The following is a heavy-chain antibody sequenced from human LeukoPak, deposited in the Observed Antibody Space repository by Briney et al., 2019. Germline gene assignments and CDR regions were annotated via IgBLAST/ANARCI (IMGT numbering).Heavy chain of an antibody. J-gene: IGHJ4*02. CDR1: GGSISSYY. CDR2: IYYSGST. V-gene: IGHV4-59*08. CDR3: ARHSHGSSDY. D-gene: IGHD3-10*01. Sequence: SETLSLTCTVSGGSISSYYWSWIRQPPGKGLEWIGYIYYSGSTNYNPSLKSRVTISVDTSKNQLSLKLSSVTAADTAVYYCARHSHGSSDYWGQGTLVTVSS.